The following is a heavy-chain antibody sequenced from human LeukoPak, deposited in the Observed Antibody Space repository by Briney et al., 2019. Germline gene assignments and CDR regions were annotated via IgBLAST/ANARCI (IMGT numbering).Heavy chain of an antibody. D-gene: IGHD3-22*01. Sequence: AGGSLRLSCAASGFTLSSYSMNWVRPAPGQGLEWVSSISSSSSYIYYADSVKGRFTISRDNAKNSLYLQMNSLRAEDTAVYYCARDPFTSGDYYDSSGYSGYWGQGTLVTVSS. CDR1: GFTLSSYS. V-gene: IGHV3-21*01. J-gene: IGHJ4*02. CDR3: ARDPFTSGDYYDSSGYSGY. CDR2: ISSSSSYI.